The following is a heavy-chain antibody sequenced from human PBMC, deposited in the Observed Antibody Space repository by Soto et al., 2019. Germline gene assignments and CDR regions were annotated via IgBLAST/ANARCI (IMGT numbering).Heavy chain of an antibody. Sequence: QVPLVQSGAEVQKPGASVKVSCQASGYTFASHYIPWVRQAPGQGLEWMGVINTNGGNTRYAQRFQDRLTLTTDTPTNTVYLDLRSLSSDDTDVYYCGRDTSGLDYWGQGTLVSVSS. CDR2: INTNGGNT. CDR3: GRDTSGLDY. J-gene: IGHJ4*02. CDR1: GYTFASHY. V-gene: IGHV1-46*01.